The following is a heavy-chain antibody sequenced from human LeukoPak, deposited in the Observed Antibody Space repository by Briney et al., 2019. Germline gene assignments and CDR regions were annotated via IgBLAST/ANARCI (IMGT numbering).Heavy chain of an antibody. CDR2: IRYDGSNK. Sequence: PGRSLRLSCAASGFTFSSYGMHWVRQAPGKGLEWVAVIRYDGSNKYYADSVKGRFTISRDNSKNTLYLQMNSLRAEDTAVYYCARDEAYCGGDCYLPFDYWGQGTLVTVSS. CDR3: ARDEAYCGGDCYLPFDY. J-gene: IGHJ4*02. CDR1: GFTFSSYG. V-gene: IGHV3-33*01. D-gene: IGHD2-21*02.